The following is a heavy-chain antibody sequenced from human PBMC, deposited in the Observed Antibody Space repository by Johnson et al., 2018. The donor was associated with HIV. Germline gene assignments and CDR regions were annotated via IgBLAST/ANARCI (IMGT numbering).Heavy chain of an antibody. J-gene: IGHJ3*02. CDR3: TTDDAPSYGDYGEAFDI. Sequence: MLLVESGGGLVQPGGSLRLSCAASGFTFSNAWMSWVRQAPGKGLEWVGRIKSKTDGGTTDYAAPVKGRFTISRDDSKNTLYLQMNSLKTEDTAVYYCTTDDAPSYGDYGEAFDIWGQGTMVTVSS. D-gene: IGHD4-17*01. V-gene: IGHV3-15*01. CDR1: GFTFSNAW. CDR2: IKSKTDGGTT.